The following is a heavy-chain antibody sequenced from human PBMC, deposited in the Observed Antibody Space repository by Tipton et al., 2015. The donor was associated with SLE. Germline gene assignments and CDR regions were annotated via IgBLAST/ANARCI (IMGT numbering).Heavy chain of an antibody. CDR1: GGSMSTYY. Sequence: TLSLTCTVSGGSMSTYYWSWIRLPPGKGLEWIGYIYYSGGTSYNPSLNSRATISVDTSWNQFSLKLTSVTAADTAVYYCARYSLTNWHLDLWGRGTLVTVSS. CDR3: ARYSLTNWHLDL. CDR2: IYYSGGT. V-gene: IGHV4-59*01. D-gene: IGHD2-15*01. J-gene: IGHJ2*01.